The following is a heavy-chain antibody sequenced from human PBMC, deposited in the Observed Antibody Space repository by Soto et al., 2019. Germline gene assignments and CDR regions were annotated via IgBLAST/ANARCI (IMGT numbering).Heavy chain of an antibody. CDR3: ARGLATYYYGAGSYGP. J-gene: IGHJ4*02. CDR2: IIPIFGTA. V-gene: IGHV1-69*06. D-gene: IGHD3-10*01. Sequence: QVQLVQSGAEVKKPGSSVKVSCKASGGTFSSYAISWVRQAPGQGLEWMGGIIPIFGTANYAQKFQGRITITADKSTSTAYMELSSLRSEDTAVYYCARGLATYYYGAGSYGPWGQRTLVTVSS. CDR1: GGTFSSYA.